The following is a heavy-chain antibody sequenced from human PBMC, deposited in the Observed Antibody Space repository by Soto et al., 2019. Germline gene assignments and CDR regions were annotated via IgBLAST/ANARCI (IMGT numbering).Heavy chain of an antibody. CDR3: ARSASIQMATTLFDY. Sequence: PSETLSLTCTVSGGSISSGDYYWSWIRQPPGKGLEWIGYIYYSGSTYYNPSLKSRVTISVDTSKNQFSLKLSSVTAADTAVYYCARSASIQMATTLFDYWGQGTLVTVSS. CDR2: IYYSGST. D-gene: IGHD1-1*01. J-gene: IGHJ4*02. CDR1: GGSISSGDYY. V-gene: IGHV4-30-4*01.